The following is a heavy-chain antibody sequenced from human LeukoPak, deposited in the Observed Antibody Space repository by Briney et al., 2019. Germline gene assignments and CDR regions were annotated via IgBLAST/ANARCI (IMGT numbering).Heavy chain of an antibody. J-gene: IGHJ5*02. CDR1: GFTFSSYS. D-gene: IGHD2-2*01. Sequence: GGSLRLSCAASGFTFSSYSMNWVRQAPGKGLEWVSSISSSSSYIYYADSVKGRFTISRDNAKNSLYLQMNSLRAEDTAVYYCAGGAFVVPAAWGQGTLVTVSS. V-gene: IGHV3-21*01. CDR2: ISSSSSYI. CDR3: AGGAFVVPAA.